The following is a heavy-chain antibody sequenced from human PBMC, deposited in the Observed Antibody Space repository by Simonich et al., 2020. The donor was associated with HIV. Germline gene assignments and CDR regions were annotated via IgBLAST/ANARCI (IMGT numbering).Heavy chain of an antibody. CDR3: AKDLTPSIAARPGRHFFDY. V-gene: IGHV1-24*01. D-gene: IGHD6-6*01. J-gene: IGHJ4*02. Sequence: QVQLVQSGAEVKKPGASVKVSCKVSGYTLTELSLDWVRQTPGKGLEWRRHFEPKDGETRYTQKFQGRITMTEDTSTDTAYMELRSLRSDDTAVYYCAKDLTPSIAARPGRHFFDYWGQGTLVTVSS. CDR2: FEPKDGET. CDR1: GYTLTELS.